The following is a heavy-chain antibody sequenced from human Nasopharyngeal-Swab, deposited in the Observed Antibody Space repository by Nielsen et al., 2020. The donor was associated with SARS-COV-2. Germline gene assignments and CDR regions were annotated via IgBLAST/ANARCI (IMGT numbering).Heavy chain of an antibody. Sequence: GESLKISCAASGFTFSSYAMSWVRQAPGKGLEWVSAISGSGGSTYYADSVKGRFTISRDNSKNTLYLQMNSLRAEDTAVYYCARDSGGLFDYWGQGTLVTVSS. D-gene: IGHD3-10*01. CDR2: ISGSGGST. CDR1: GFTFSSYA. CDR3: ARDSGGLFDY. J-gene: IGHJ4*02. V-gene: IGHV3-23*01.